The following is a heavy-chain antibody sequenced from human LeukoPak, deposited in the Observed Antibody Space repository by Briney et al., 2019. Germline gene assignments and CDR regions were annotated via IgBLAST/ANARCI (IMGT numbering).Heavy chain of an antibody. J-gene: IGHJ4*02. V-gene: IGHV4-4*07. CDR2: TSTSGST. CDR1: GYSIRTDYY. D-gene: IGHD3-22*01. Sequence: SETLSLTCTVSGYSIRTDYYWSWIRQPAGKGLESIGHTSTSGSTNYNPSLKSRVTMSVDTSKNQFSLKLSSVTAADTAVYYCARVRYSDSSVLTRKRSYYFDYWGQGTLVTVSS. CDR3: ARVRYSDSSVLTRKRSYYFDY.